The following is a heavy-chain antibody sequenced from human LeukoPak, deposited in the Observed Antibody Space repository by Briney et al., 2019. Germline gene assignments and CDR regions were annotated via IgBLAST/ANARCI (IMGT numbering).Heavy chain of an antibody. J-gene: IGHJ3*01. Sequence: PGRSLRLSCAASGFTFSSYAMHWVRQAPGKGLEWVAVISYDGSNKYYADSVKGRFTISRDNSKNTLYLQMNSLRAEDTAVYYCARVWEARETYRIAVAGGDAFDVWGQGTMVTVSS. CDR3: ARVWEARETYRIAVAGGDAFDV. CDR1: GFTFSSYA. V-gene: IGHV3-30-3*01. CDR2: ISYDGSNK. D-gene: IGHD6-19*01.